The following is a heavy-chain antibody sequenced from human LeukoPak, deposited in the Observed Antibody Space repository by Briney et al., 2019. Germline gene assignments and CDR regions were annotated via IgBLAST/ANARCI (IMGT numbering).Heavy chain of an antibody. CDR2: MNPNSGNT. D-gene: IGHD3-10*01. J-gene: IGHJ5*02. CDR3: ARGPYGSGTVWFDP. V-gene: IGHV1-8*01. Sequence: ASVTVSCKASGYTFTSYDINWVRQATGQGLEWMGWMNPNSGNTGYAQKFQGRVTMTRNTSISTAYMELSSLRSEDTAVYYCARGPYGSGTVWFDPWGQGTLVTVSS. CDR1: GYTFTSYD.